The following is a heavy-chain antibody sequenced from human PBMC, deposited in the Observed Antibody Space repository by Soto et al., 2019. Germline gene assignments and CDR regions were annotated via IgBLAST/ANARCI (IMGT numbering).Heavy chain of an antibody. V-gene: IGHV4-61*01. CDR2: VYYSGTT. CDR1: GGSVSNKTYY. D-gene: IGHD4-4*01. J-gene: IGHJ4*02. Sequence: SETLSLTCSVSGGSVSNKTYYWSWIRQPPGKRLEWIGYVYYSGTTNYNPSLKSRVTISVDLSKNQFSLRLSSVTTADTALYYCARTTAVPNALRSRYFFDYWGQGTLVTSPQ. CDR3: ARTTAVPNALRSRYFFDY.